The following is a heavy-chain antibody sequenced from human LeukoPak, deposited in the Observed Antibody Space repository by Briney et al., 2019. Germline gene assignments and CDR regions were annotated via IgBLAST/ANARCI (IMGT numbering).Heavy chain of an antibody. D-gene: IGHD3-22*01. V-gene: IGHV4-31*03. CDR3: ARVSGGVNYDSSGYYLN. CDR2: IYYSGST. CDR1: GGSISSGGYY. J-gene: IGHJ4*02. Sequence: SQTLSLTCTVSGGSISSGGYYWSWIRQHPGKGLEWIGYIYYSGSTYYNPSLKSRVTISVDTSKNQFSLKLSSVTAADTAVYYCARVSGGVNYDSSGYYLNWGQGTLVTVSS.